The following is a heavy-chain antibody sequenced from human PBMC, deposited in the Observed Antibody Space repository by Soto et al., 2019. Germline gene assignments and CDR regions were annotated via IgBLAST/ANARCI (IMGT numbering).Heavy chain of an antibody. CDR3: ARGYYYGSGSVDY. V-gene: IGHV3-30-3*01. CDR1: GFTFSSYA. Sequence: QVQLVESGGGVVQPGRSLRLSCAASGFTFSSYAMHWVRQAPGKGLEWVAVISYDGSNKHYADSVKGRFTISRDNSKNTLYLQMNSLRAEDTAVYYCARGYYYGSGSVDYWGQGTLVTVSS. CDR2: ISYDGSNK. D-gene: IGHD3-10*01. J-gene: IGHJ4*02.